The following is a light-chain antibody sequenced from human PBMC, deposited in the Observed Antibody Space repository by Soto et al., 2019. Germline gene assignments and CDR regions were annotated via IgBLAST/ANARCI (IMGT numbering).Light chain of an antibody. J-gene: IGLJ2*01. Sequence: QSALTQPASVSGSPGQSITISCTGTSSDVGGYNYVSWYQQHPGKAPKLMIYEVNSRPSGVSNRFSGSKSGNTASLTISGLQAEDEADYYCRSYTSSSTYVVFGGGTKLTVL. CDR3: RSYTSSSTYVV. CDR1: SSDVGGYNY. V-gene: IGLV2-14*01. CDR2: EVN.